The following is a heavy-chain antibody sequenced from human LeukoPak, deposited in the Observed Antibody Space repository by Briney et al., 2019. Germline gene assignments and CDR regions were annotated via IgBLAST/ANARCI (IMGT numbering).Heavy chain of an antibody. CDR3: AREGGFHYYGSGSYTG. Sequence: GASVKVSCKASASTFIDYYLHWVRQAPGQGLEWMGWINPNSGGTNYAQKFQGRVTMTRDTSISTAYMELSRLRSDDTAVYYCAREGGFHYYGSGSYTGWGQGTLVTVSS. V-gene: IGHV1-2*02. D-gene: IGHD3-10*01. CDR1: ASTFIDYY. J-gene: IGHJ4*02. CDR2: INPNSGGT.